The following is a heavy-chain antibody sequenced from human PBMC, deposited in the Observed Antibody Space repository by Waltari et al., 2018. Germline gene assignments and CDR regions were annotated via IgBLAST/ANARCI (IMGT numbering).Heavy chain of an antibody. CDR2: VSYSGPT. D-gene: IGHD5-12*01. CDR1: GVSITSNRHY. V-gene: IGHV4-39*01. J-gene: IGHJ3*01. Sequence: QLQLQESGPRLVRPSETLSLICRVSGVSITSNRHYWAWIRQSPGQGLEWTGTVSYSGPTYISQSLKSRVSVSRDTSKNQVSLILGSVTAADMAVYYCATYIGASVGTAAFDVWGQGTMVTVSS. CDR3: ATYIGASVGTAAFDV.